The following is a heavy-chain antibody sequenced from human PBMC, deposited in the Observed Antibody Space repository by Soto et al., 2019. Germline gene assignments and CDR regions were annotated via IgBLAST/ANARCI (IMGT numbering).Heavy chain of an antibody. CDR1: GYTFTGYY. CDR2: INPNSGGT. Sequence: ASVKVSCKASGYTFTGYYMHWVRQAPGQGLEWMGWINPNSGGTNYAQKFQGRVTMTRDTSISTACMELSRLRSDDTAVYYCARASMDTAIGNWFDPWGQGTLVTVSS. CDR3: ARASMDTAIGNWFDP. J-gene: IGHJ5*02. V-gene: IGHV1-2*02. D-gene: IGHD5-18*01.